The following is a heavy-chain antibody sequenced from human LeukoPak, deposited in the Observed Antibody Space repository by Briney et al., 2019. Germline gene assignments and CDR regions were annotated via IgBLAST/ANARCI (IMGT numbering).Heavy chain of an antibody. CDR1: GGSISNYY. D-gene: IGHD5-18*01. V-gene: IGHV4-4*07. CDR3: ARSRGTTLVTRFDY. CDR2: INTSGST. Sequence: NSSETLSLTCTVSGGSISNYYWSWIRQPAGKGLEWIGRINTSGSTDYNPSLKSRVTMSVDTAKNQFSLNLSSLTAADTAVYYCARSRGTTLVTRFDYWGQGTLVTVSS. J-gene: IGHJ4*02.